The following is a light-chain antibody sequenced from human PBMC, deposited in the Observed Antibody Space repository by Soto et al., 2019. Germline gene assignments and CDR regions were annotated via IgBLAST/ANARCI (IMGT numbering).Light chain of an antibody. CDR3: AVWDASLNGPV. J-gene: IGLJ7*01. CDR2: RDN. CDR1: SSNIGSHF. V-gene: IGLV1-47*01. Sequence: QSVLTQPPSASGAHGQRVTISCSGRSSNIGSHFVSWYQHLPGTAPKIFIYRDNQRPAGVPDRFSGSKSGISASLAINGLRSEDEGDYYCAVWDASLNGPVFGGGTQLTVL.